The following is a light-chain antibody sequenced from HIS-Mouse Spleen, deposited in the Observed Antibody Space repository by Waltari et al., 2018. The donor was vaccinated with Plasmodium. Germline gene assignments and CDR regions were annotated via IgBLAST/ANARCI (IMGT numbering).Light chain of an antibody. CDR3: YSTDSSGNHRV. J-gene: IGLJ3*02. CDR2: EDS. CDR1: ALPKKY. Sequence: SYELTQPPSVSVSPGQTARITCSGDALPKKYAYWYQQKSGQAPVLVIYEDSKGPSGIPERSAGSSSGTMATLTISGAQVEDEADYYCYSTDSSGNHRVFGGGTKLTVL. V-gene: IGLV3-10*01.